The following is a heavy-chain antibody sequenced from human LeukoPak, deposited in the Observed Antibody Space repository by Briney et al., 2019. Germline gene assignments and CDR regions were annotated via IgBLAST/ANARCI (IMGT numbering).Heavy chain of an antibody. D-gene: IGHD3-10*01. CDR1: GFDFTNYG. V-gene: IGHV3-23*01. CDR3: AKDTVLWFGELLAYDY. CDR2: VSGSGAST. J-gene: IGHJ4*02. Sequence: GGSLRLSCTASGFDFTNYGMSWVRQAPGKGLEWVSSVSGSGASTNYADSVKGRFTISRDNSNNTLFLQMNSLRAEDTAVYYCAKDTVLWFGELLAYDYWGQGTLVTVSS.